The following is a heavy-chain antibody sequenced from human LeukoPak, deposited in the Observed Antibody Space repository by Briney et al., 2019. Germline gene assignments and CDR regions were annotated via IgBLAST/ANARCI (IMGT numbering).Heavy chain of an antibody. Sequence: SETLSLTCTVSGGSISSYYCSWIRQPPGKGLEWIGYIYYSGSTNYNPSLKSRVTISVDTSKNQFSLKLSSVTAADTAVYYCAREYGDYAIDYWGQGTLVTVSS. V-gene: IGHV4-59*01. CDR2: IYYSGST. J-gene: IGHJ4*02. CDR1: GGSISSYY. CDR3: AREYGDYAIDY. D-gene: IGHD4-17*01.